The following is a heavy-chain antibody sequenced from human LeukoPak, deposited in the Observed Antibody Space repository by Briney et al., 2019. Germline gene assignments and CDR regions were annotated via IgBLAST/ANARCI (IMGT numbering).Heavy chain of an antibody. J-gene: IGHJ5*02. CDR2: IYYSGST. CDR3: ARDKASGWFDP. D-gene: IGHD3-10*01. Sequence: SETLSLTCTVSGGSISSYYWSWIRQPPGKGLEWIGYIYYSGSTKYNPSLKSRVTISVDTSKNQFSLKLSSVTAADTAVYYCARDKASGWFDPWGQGTLVTVSS. V-gene: IGHV4-59*01. CDR1: GGSISSYY.